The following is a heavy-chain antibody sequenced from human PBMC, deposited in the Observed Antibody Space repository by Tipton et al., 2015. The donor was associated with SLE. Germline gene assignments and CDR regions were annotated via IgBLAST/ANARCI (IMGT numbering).Heavy chain of an antibody. D-gene: IGHD3-10*01. Sequence: TLSLTCTVSGDSITRSSFYWGWIRQPPGEGLEWIGSIYYSGTAHYENPSLKSRATISIDTSNNQFSLRLTSVTAADTAVYFCARVGDYYNSGSRVFDHWGQGILVTVSS. V-gene: IGHV4-39*07. J-gene: IGHJ4*02. CDR2: IYYSGTAH. CDR1: GDSITRSSFY. CDR3: ARVGDYYNSGSRVFDH.